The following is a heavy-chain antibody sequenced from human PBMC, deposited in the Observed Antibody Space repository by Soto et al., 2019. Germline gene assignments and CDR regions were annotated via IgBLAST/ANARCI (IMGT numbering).Heavy chain of an antibody. D-gene: IGHD6-19*01. Sequence: SETLSLTSTVSGCNISTSIYYWGWIRQPPGKGLEWIGTIYYSGSTYYNPSLKSRVTISVDTSKNQFSLKLRSVTAADTAIYYCARRFEYSTGWYYFDYWGQGTLVTVSS. CDR3: ARRFEYSTGWYYFDY. V-gene: IGHV4-39*01. J-gene: IGHJ4*02. CDR2: IYYSGST. CDR1: GCNISTSIYY.